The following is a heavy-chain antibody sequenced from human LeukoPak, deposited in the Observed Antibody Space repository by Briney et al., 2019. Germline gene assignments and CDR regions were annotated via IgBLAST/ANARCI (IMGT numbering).Heavy chain of an antibody. Sequence: SETLSLTCTVSGGSISSYYWSWIRQPPGKGLEWIGYIYYSGSTNYNPSLKSRVTISVDTSKNEFSLKLSSVTAADTAVYYCVRRTTVTTMVPYDYYVMDVWGQGTTVTVSS. J-gene: IGHJ6*02. D-gene: IGHD4-17*01. V-gene: IGHV4-59*08. CDR2: IYYSGST. CDR3: VRRTTVTTMVPYDYYVMDV. CDR1: GGSISSYY.